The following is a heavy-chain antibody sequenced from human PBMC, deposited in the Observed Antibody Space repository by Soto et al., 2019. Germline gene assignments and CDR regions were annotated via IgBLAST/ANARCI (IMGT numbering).Heavy chain of an antibody. D-gene: IGHD3-10*01. CDR3: ARRRFSMVRGDPYNWFDP. CDR2: INHSGST. V-gene: IGHV4-34*01. CDR1: GGSFRGYY. J-gene: IGHJ5*02. Sequence: SETLSLTCAVYGGSFRGYYWSWIRQPPGKGLEWIGEINHSGSTNYNPSLKSRVTISVDTSKNQFSLKLSSVTAADTAVYYCARRRFSMVRGDPYNWFDPWGQGTLVTVSS.